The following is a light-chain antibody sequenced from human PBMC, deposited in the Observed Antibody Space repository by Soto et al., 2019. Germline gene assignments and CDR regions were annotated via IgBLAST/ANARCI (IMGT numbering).Light chain of an antibody. Sequence: EIVMTQSPATLSVSPGERATLSCRASQSITRNLAWYQQSPGQAPRLLIYGASTRATGIPARFSGSGSGTEFTLTINSLQSEDFAVYYCQQYNNWPPTFGQGTRLEI. V-gene: IGKV3-15*01. CDR1: QSITRN. CDR2: GAS. CDR3: QQYNNWPPT. J-gene: IGKJ5*01.